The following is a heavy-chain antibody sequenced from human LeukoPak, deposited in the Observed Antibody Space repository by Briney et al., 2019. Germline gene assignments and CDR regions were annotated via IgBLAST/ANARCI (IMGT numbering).Heavy chain of an antibody. CDR2: IIPIFGTA. CDR1: GGTFSSYA. V-gene: IGHV1-69*13. D-gene: IGHD3-10*01. CDR3: ARDPNGYYGSGSYYGMDD. Sequence: SVKVSCKASGGTFSSYAISWVRQAPGQGLEWMGGIIPIFGTANYAQKFQGRVTITADESTSTDYMELSSLRSEDTAVYYCARDPNGYYGSGSYYGMDDWGQGTTVTVSS. J-gene: IGHJ6*02.